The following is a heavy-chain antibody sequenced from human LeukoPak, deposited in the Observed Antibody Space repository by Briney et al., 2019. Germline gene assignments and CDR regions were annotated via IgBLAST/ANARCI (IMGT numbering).Heavy chain of an antibody. CDR1: GYTFTSYY. Sequence: ASVKVSCKASGYTFTSYYMHWVRQAPGQGLEWMGIINPSGGSTSYAQKFQGRVTMTRDTSTSTVYMELSSLRSGDTAVYYCARLITGSYYYDSSGYLDYWGQGTLVTVSS. CDR3: ARLITGSYYYDSSGYLDY. D-gene: IGHD3-22*01. CDR2: INPSGGST. V-gene: IGHV1-46*01. J-gene: IGHJ4*02.